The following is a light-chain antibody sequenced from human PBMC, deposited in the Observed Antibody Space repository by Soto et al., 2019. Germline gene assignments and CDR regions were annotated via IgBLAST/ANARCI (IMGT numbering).Light chain of an antibody. J-gene: IGLJ2*01. Sequence: QSALTQPRSVSGSPGQSVTISCTGTSSDVGAYNYVSWYQQYPGKAPKFMIYDVSKRPSGVPDRFSGSKSGNTASLTISGLQAEDEADYYCCSYAGSYTLVFGGGTKLTVL. CDR3: CSYAGSYTLV. V-gene: IGLV2-11*01. CDR2: DVS. CDR1: SSDVGAYNY.